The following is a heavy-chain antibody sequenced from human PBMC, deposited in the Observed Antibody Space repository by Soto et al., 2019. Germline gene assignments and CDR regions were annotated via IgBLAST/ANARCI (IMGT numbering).Heavy chain of an antibody. J-gene: IGHJ4*02. V-gene: IGHV3-23*01. Sequence: EVQLLESGGGLVQPGGSLRLSCAASGFTFSSYAMSWVRQAPGKGLEWVSVISDSGGGTYYTDSVKGRFTISRDNSKNTLYLQMNSLRAEDTAVYYCARTYSSACYNYWGQGTLVTVSS. CDR3: ARTYSSACYNY. CDR2: ISDSGGGT. D-gene: IGHD6-19*01. CDR1: GFTFSSYA.